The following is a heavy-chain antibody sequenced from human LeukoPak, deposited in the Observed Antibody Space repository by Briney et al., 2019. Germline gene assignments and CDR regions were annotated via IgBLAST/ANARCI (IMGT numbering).Heavy chain of an antibody. D-gene: IGHD6-13*01. CDR2: IKQDGSEK. V-gene: IGHV3-7*01. Sequence: GGSLRLSCAASGFTFSSCWMSWVRQARGRGLEGVANIKQDGSEKYCVGSVKGRSTIYRDKATNSMCLQMNSLRAEDTAVYYCSMGQQQLCGMEVCGQGTTVTVSS. J-gene: IGHJ6*02. CDR1: GFTFSSCW. CDR3: SMGQQQLCGMEV.